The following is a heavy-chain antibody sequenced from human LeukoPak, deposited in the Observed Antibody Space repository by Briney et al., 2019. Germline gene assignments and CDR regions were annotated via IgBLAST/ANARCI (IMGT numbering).Heavy chain of an antibody. D-gene: IGHD3-22*01. Sequence: SSYHWGWIRQSPGKGLEWVSYIDSGGSTYYADSVKGRFTISRDNAKNSLYLQMNSLRAEDTAVYYCASLRIAMIRGAFDIWGQGTMVTVSS. CDR1: SSYH. J-gene: IGHJ3*02. V-gene: IGHV3-48*03. CDR3: ASLRIAMIRGAFDI. CDR2: IDSGGST.